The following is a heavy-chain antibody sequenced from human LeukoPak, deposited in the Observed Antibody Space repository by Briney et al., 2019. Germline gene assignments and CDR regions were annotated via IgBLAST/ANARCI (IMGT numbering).Heavy chain of an antibody. V-gene: IGHV4-4*02. D-gene: IGHD6-13*01. J-gene: IGHJ5*02. CDR1: GGSISSSNW. Sequence: SETLSLTCAVSGGSISSSNWWSWVRQPPGKGLEWIGEIYHSGSTNYNPSLKSRVTISVDKSKNQFSLKLSSVTAADTAVYYCARDLAAAGYNWFDPWGQGTLVTVSS. CDR3: ARDLAAAGYNWFDP. CDR2: IYHSGST.